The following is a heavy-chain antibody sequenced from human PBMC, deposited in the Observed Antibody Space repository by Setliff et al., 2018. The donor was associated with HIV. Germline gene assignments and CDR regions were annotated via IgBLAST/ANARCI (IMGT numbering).Heavy chain of an antibody. V-gene: IGHV4-61*01. CDR1: SGSISSTTHY. J-gene: IGHJ4*02. CDR2: IYYSGST. D-gene: IGHD3-10*01. CDR3: ARGAGVY. Sequence: PSETLSLTCTVSSGSISSTTHYWSWIRQPPGKGLEWIGYIYYSGSTNYNPSLKSRVTISVDTSKNQFSLKLSSVTAADTAVYYCARGAGVYWGQGTLVTVSS.